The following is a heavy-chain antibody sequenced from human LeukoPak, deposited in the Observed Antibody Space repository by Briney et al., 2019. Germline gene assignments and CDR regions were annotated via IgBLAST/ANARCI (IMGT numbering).Heavy chain of an antibody. V-gene: IGHV3-7*01. CDR2: RKQDGSEK. D-gene: IGHD5-18*01. Sequence: PGGPLRLPCAPSGFTFSRHWMSGVPQAPGRGREWGAKRKQDGSEKYYVASVKGRFTISRDNAKNSLYLQMNSLTAEDTAVYYCAREGYSYLVYYFDYWGQGTLVTVSS. CDR1: GFTFSRHW. J-gene: IGHJ4*02. CDR3: AREGYSYLVYYFDY.